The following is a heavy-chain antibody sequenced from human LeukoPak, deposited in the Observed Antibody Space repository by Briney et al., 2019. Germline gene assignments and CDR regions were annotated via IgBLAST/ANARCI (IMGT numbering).Heavy chain of an antibody. CDR1: GGSISSGGYY. Sequence: SETLSPTCTVSGGSISSGGYYWSWIRQHPGKGLEWIGYIYYSGSTYYNPSLKSRVTISVDTSKNQFSLKLSSVTAADTAVYYCASWHTWGVQAFDPWGQGTLVTVSS. D-gene: IGHD3-10*01. J-gene: IGHJ5*02. CDR2: IYYSGST. CDR3: ASWHTWGVQAFDP. V-gene: IGHV4-31*03.